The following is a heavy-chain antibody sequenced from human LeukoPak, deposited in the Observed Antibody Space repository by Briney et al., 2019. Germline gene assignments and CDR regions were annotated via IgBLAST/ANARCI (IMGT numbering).Heavy chain of an antibody. J-gene: IGHJ6*02. CDR3: ARAKYYYYDMDV. V-gene: IGHV4-30-4*01. CDR2: IYYSGNT. CDR1: GGSISSGDYY. Sequence: SETLSLTCTVSGGSISSGDYYWSWTRQPPGKGLEWIGYIYYSGNTYYNPSLKSRVTISVDTSKDQFSLKLSSVTAADTAVYYCARAKYYYYDMDVWGQGTTVTVSS.